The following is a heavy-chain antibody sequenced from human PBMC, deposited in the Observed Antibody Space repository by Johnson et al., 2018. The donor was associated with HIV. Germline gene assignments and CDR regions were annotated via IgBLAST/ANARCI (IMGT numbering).Heavy chain of an antibody. V-gene: IGHV3-NL1*01. CDR1: GFTFSGYG. D-gene: IGHD7-27*01. CDR3: ASRTGWDAFDI. J-gene: IGHJ3*02. CDR2: IYSGGST. Sequence: QVQLVESGGGVVQPGRSLRLSCAASGFTFSGYGMHWVRQAPGKGLEWVSVIYSGGSTYYADSVKGRFTISRDNSKNTLYLQMNSLRAEDTAVYYCASRTGWDAFDIWGQGTMVTVSS.